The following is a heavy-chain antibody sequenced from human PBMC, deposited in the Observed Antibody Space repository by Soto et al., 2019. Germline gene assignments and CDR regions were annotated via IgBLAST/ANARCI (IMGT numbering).Heavy chain of an antibody. D-gene: IGHD2-15*01. Sequence: QVQLVQSGAEGKKPGASVKVSCKASGYTFTSYDINGVRQAIGQGLEWWGGMNPKSGNTGYAQKFQGRVTMTRNTSISTAYMELSSLRSEDTAVYYCARALGYCSGGSCYPYYYYGMDVWGQGTTVTVSS. CDR3: ARALGYCSGGSCYPYYYYGMDV. J-gene: IGHJ6*02. V-gene: IGHV1-8*01. CDR1: GYTFTSYD. CDR2: MNPKSGNT.